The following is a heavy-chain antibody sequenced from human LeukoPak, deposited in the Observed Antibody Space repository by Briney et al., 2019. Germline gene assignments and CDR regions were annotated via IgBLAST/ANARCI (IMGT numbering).Heavy chain of an antibody. CDR3: ARLLNNDNSGDPDTFDM. J-gene: IGHJ3*02. CDR2: ISYSGST. D-gene: IGHD3-22*01. CDR1: GGSISRHY. V-gene: IGHV4-59*08. Sequence: PSETLSLTCSVSGGSISRHYWSWIRQPPGKGLEWIGYISYSGSTRYNPSFQSRVTISMEMSKTHFSLKLTSVTAADTAVYYRARLLNNDNSGDPDTFDMWGPGTMVTVSS.